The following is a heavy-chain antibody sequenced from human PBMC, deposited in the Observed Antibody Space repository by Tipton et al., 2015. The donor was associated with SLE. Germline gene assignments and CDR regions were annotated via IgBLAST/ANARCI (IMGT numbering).Heavy chain of an antibody. Sequence: TLSLTCAVSGYSISSGYYWGWIRQPPGKGLEWIGSIYHSGSTYYNPSLKSRVTISVDTSKNQFSLKLSSVTAADTAVYYCARGSLPGTRNAFDIWGQGTMVTVSS. CDR1: GYSISSGYY. CDR3: ARGSLPGTRNAFDI. J-gene: IGHJ3*02. CDR2: IYHSGST. D-gene: IGHD1-7*01. V-gene: IGHV4-38-2*01.